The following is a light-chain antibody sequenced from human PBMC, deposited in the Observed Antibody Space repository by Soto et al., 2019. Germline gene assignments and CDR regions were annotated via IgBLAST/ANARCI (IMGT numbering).Light chain of an antibody. CDR1: QSVSSSY. CDR3: QQDYNLPMYT. Sequence: PGERVTLSCRASQSVSSSYLTWYQQQPGQAPRLLIYGASTRATSIPARFSGSGSGTDFTLTISSLQPEDFAVYYCQQDYNLPMYTFGQGTKLEIK. V-gene: IGKV3D-7*01. CDR2: GAS. J-gene: IGKJ2*01.